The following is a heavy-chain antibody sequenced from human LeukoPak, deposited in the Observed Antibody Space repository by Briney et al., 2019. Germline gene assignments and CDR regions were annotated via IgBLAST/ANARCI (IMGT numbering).Heavy chain of an antibody. D-gene: IGHD3-10*01. CDR2: NSGSGPGT. J-gene: IGHJ4*02. Sequence: GGSLRLSCAASGFTISNYAMSWVRQAPGKGLEWVSANSGSGPGTYYADSVKGRFTISRDNSKNTLYLQMNSLRVEDTAVYYCANSGSGSYSRFDFWGQGTLVTVSS. V-gene: IGHV3-23*01. CDR3: ANSGSGSYSRFDF. CDR1: GFTISNYA.